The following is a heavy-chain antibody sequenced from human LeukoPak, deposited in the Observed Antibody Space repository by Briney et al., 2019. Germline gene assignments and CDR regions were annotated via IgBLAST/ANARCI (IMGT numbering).Heavy chain of an antibody. CDR2: IYYSGST. CDR1: GGSISSYY. J-gene: IGHJ6*02. CDR3: ARGNIPRYCTNGVCYPPFGMDV. V-gene: IGHV4-59*01. Sequence: PSETLSLTCTVSGGSISSYYWSWIRQPPGKGLEWIGYIYYSGSTNCNPSLKSRVTISVDTSKNQFSLKLSSVTAADTAVYYCARGNIPRYCTNGVCYPPFGMDVWGQGTTVTVSS. D-gene: IGHD2-8*01.